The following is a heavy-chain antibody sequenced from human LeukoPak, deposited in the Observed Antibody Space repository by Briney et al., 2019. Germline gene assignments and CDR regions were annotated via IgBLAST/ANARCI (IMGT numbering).Heavy chain of an antibody. CDR1: GFTFSSYA. CDR3: ARDLFLEGSGWYDY. Sequence: GGSLRLSCAASGFTFSSYAMHWVRQAPGKGLEWVAVISYDGSNKYYADSVKGRFTISRDNSKNTLYLQMNSLRAEDTAVYYCARDLFLEGSGWYDYWGQGTLVTVSS. D-gene: IGHD6-19*01. V-gene: IGHV3-30-3*01. J-gene: IGHJ4*02. CDR2: ISYDGSNK.